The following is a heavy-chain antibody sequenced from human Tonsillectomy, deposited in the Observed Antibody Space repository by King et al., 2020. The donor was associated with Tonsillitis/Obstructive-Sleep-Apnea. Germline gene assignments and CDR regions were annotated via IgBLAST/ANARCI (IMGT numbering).Heavy chain of an antibody. CDR3: ARDGDYGDYGPWYFDL. V-gene: IGHV3-33*01. D-gene: IGHD4-17*01. J-gene: IGHJ2*01. Sequence: VQLVESGGGVVQPGRSLRLSCTASGFTFSSYGMHWVRRAPGKGLEWVAIVWYDVSNKYYADSVKGRFIVSRDNSRNTLYLQMNSLRAEDTAVYYCARDGDYGDYGPWYFDLWGRGSLVTVSA. CDR1: GFTFSSYG. CDR2: VWYDVSNK.